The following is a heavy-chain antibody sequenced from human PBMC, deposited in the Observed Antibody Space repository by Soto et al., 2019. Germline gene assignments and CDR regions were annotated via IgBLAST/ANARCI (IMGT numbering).Heavy chain of an antibody. CDR3: AKDGDYFDSGSCNDF. CDR2: ISDSGGVR. CDR1: GFTFSSYA. J-gene: IGHJ4*02. Sequence: EVQLLESGGGLIQPGGSLRLSCAASGFTFSSYAMTWVRQAPGKGLEWVSSISDSGGVRSYADSVKGRFTISRDNSENTMYLQLHSLRGEDTAVYYCAKDGDYFDSGSCNDFWGQGTLVTVSS. D-gene: IGHD3-10*01. V-gene: IGHV3-23*01.